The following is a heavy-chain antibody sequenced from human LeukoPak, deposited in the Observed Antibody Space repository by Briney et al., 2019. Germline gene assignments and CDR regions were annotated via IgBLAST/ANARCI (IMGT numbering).Heavy chain of an antibody. Sequence: GGSLRLSCAASGFSFSNYWMHWVRQAPGKGLEWVSYITSSSSTIFYADSVKGRFTISRDNAKNSLYQEMNSLRDEDTAVYYCARDAYYSDSSGYHFDYWGQGTLVTVSS. CDR1: GFSFSNYW. CDR3: ARDAYYSDSSGYHFDY. CDR2: ITSSSSTI. D-gene: IGHD3-22*01. J-gene: IGHJ4*02. V-gene: IGHV3-48*02.